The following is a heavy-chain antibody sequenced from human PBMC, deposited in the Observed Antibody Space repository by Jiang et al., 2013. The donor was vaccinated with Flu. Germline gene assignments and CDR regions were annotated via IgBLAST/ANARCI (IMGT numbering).Heavy chain of an antibody. CDR2: IYHSGST. Sequence: GSGLVKPSETLSLICAVSGYSITSGYYWGWIRQPPGKGLEWIGSIYHSGSTYYNPSLKSRVTISVDTSKNQFSLKLSSVTAADTAMYFCARDGMLASGGWFDPWGQGPWSPSPQ. D-gene: IGHD6-13*01. V-gene: IGHV4-38-2*01. CDR3: ARDGMLASGGWFDP. CDR1: GYSITSGYY. J-gene: IGHJ5*02.